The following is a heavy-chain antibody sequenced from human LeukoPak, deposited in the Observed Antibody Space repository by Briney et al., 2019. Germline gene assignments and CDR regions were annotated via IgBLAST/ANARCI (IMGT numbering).Heavy chain of an antibody. Sequence: SETPSLTCTVSGGSISSGGHSWSWIRQPPGKGLEWIGYIYHSGSGSTYYNPSLKSRVTISIDKSKNQFSLKLSFVTAADTAVYYCASRPRNNYGDPFDFWGQGTLVTVSS. V-gene: IGHV4-30-2*01. J-gene: IGHJ4*02. CDR3: ASRPRNNYGDPFDF. D-gene: IGHD4-17*01. CDR2: IYHSGSGST. CDR1: GGSISSGGHS.